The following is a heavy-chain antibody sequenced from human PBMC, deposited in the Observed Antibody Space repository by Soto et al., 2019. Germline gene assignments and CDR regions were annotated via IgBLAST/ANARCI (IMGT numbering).Heavy chain of an antibody. Sequence: QVQLVESGGGVVQPGRSLRLSCAASGFTFSSYGMHWVRQAPGKGLEWVAVIWYDGSNKYYADSVKGRFTISRDNSKNTLYLQMNSLRAEDTAVYYCARGVAVAGPNDAFDIWGQGTMVTVSS. J-gene: IGHJ3*02. D-gene: IGHD6-19*01. CDR1: GFTFSSYG. CDR3: ARGVAVAGPNDAFDI. V-gene: IGHV3-33*01. CDR2: IWYDGSNK.